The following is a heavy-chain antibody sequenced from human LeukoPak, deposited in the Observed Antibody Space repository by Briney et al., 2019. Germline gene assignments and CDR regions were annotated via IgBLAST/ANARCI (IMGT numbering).Heavy chain of an antibody. CDR2: ISWNSGSI. J-gene: IGHJ4*02. V-gene: IGHV3-9*03. CDR1: GFTFDDYA. D-gene: IGHD1-26*01. Sequence: HPGGSLRLSCAASGFTFDDYAMHWVRQAPGKGLEWVSGISWNSGSIGYADSVKGRFTISRDNAKNSLYLQMNSLRAEDMALYYCAKGTQAVGATGFFDYWGQGTLVTVSS. CDR3: AKGTQAVGATGFFDY.